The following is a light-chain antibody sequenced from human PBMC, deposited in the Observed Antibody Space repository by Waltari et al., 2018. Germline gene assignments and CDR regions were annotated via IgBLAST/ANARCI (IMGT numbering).Light chain of an antibody. V-gene: IGKV1-39*01. CDR3: QQSYSTPRT. J-gene: IGKJ1*01. CDR2: AAS. CDR1: QSVTTF. Sequence: DIQMTQPPSSLSASVGDRVTITSRTSQSVTTFLNWYQQKPGKAPELLIYAASSLQSGVPSRFSGSGSGTDFTLTINSVQPEDFATYYCQQSYSTPRTFGQGTKVEIK.